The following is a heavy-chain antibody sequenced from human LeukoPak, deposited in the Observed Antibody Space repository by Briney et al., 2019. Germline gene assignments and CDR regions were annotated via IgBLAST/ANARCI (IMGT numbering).Heavy chain of an antibody. CDR3: AREVRLVRGDKYYFDY. J-gene: IGHJ4*02. CDR2: FYSGGST. V-gene: IGHV3-66*01. D-gene: IGHD3-10*01. Sequence: GGSLRLSCAASGFSVSNNYMNWFRQAPGKGPEWVSVFYSGGSTYYADSVKGRFTISRDNSKNTLYLQMNSLRAEDTAVYYCAREVRLVRGDKYYFDYWGQGTLVTVSS. CDR1: GFSVSNNY.